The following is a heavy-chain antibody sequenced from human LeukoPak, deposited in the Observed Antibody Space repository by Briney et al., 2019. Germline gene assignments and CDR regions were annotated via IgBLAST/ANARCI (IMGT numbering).Heavy chain of an antibody. Sequence: SETLSLTCTVSGFSISTYSWSWIRQPPGKGLEWVGYIYSSGGTDHNPSLKSRVTMSVDTSTNQLSLKLNSVTAADTAVYYCARAKRWENDAFDIWGQGTLVTVSS. CDR2: IYSSGGT. CDR1: GFSISTYS. D-gene: IGHD1-26*01. V-gene: IGHV4-59*01. CDR3: ARAKRWENDAFDI. J-gene: IGHJ3*02.